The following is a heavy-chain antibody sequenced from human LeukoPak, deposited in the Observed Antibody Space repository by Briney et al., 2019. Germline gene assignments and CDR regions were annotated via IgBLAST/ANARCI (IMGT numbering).Heavy chain of an antibody. CDR2: ISGSGGST. J-gene: IGHJ4*02. CDR3: AKGGSGSYTIDY. V-gene: IGHV3-23*01. Sequence: GGSLRLSCAASGFTFSSYAISWVRQAPGKGLEWVSAISGSGGSTYYADSVKGRFTISRDNSKNTLYLQMNSLRAEDTAVYYCAKGGSGSYTIDYWGQGTLVTVSS. D-gene: IGHD1-26*01. CDR1: GFTFSSYA.